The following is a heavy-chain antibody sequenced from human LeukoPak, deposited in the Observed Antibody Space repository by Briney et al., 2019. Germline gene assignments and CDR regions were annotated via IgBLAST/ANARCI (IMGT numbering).Heavy chain of an antibody. D-gene: IGHD3-10*01. CDR3: ARDQAFSEFWFDP. CDR1: GFTVSSNY. Sequence: PGGSLRLSCAGSGFTVSSNYMSWVRQAPGKGLEWVSVIYTGGNTYYADSVKGRFTISRDNSKNTLYLQMNSLRAEDTAVYYCARDQAFSEFWFDPWGQGTLVTVSS. J-gene: IGHJ5*02. V-gene: IGHV3-66*01. CDR2: IYTGGNT.